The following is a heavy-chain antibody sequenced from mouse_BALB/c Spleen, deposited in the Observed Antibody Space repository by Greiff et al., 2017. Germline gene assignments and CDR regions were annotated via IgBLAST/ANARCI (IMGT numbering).Heavy chain of an antibody. D-gene: IGHD2-12*01. Sequence: VKLMESGPGLVAPSQSLSITCTVSGFSLSRYSVHWVRQPPGKGLEWLGMIWGGGSTDYNSALKSRLSISKDNSKSQVFLKMNSLQTDDTAMYYCARQGGHDSPEFAYWGQGTLVTVSA. V-gene: IGHV2-6-4*01. CDR3: ARQGGHDSPEFAY. CDR2: IWGGGST. J-gene: IGHJ3*01. CDR1: GFSLSRYS.